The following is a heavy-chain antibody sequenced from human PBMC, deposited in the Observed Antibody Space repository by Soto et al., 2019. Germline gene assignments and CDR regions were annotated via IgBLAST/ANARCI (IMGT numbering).Heavy chain of an antibody. V-gene: IGHV3-33*01. CDR3: ARDLSGDYGALDT. Sequence: GGALRLSCAPSGFTFSSYGMHWARQAPGKGLEWVAVIWYDGSNKVYADSVKGRFTTSRDNSKNTLYLQMNSLRAEDTAVYYCARDLSGDYGALDTWGQGTMVTVSS. D-gene: IGHD4-17*01. CDR1: GFTFSSYG. J-gene: IGHJ3*02. CDR2: IWYDGSNK.